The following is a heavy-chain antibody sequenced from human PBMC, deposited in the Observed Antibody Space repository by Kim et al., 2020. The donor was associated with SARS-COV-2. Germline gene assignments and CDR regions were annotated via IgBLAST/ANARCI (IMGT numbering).Heavy chain of an antibody. CDR2: IYYSGST. D-gene: IGHD6-6*01. CDR3: ARGEAARRIPYYYGMDV. Sequence: SETLSLTCTVSGGSISSYYWSWIRQPPGKGLEWIGYIYYSGSTNYNPSLKSRVTISVDTSKNQFSLKLSSVTAADTAVYYCARGEAARRIPYYYGMDVWG. CDR1: GGSISSYY. J-gene: IGHJ6*01. V-gene: IGHV4-59*13.